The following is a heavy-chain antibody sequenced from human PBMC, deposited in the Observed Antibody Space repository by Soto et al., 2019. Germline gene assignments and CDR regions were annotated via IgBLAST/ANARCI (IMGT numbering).Heavy chain of an antibody. CDR3: ARDTEAINYYGSGSYLNWFDP. CDR1: GGTFSSYA. CDR2: IIPIFGTA. J-gene: IGHJ5*02. D-gene: IGHD3-10*01. V-gene: IGHV1-69*13. Sequence: SVKVSCKASGGTFSSYAISWVRQAPGQGLEWMGGIIPIFGTANYAQKFQGRVTITADESTSTAYMELSSLRSEDTAVYYCARDTEAINYYGSGSYLNWFDPWGQGTLVTVSS.